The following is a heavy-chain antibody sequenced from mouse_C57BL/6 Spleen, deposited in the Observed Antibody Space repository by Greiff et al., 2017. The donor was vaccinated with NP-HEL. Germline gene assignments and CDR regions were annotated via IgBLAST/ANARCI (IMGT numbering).Heavy chain of an antibody. Sequence: QVQLKQPGAELVKPGASVKMSCKASGYTFTSYWITWVKQRPGQGLEWIGDIYPGSGSTNYNEKFKSKATLTVDTSSSTAYMQLSSLTSEDSAVYYCARGGGYDEESYYAMDYWGQGTSVTVSS. CDR1: GYTFTSYW. CDR3: ARGGGYDEESYYAMDY. V-gene: IGHV1-55*01. CDR2: IYPGSGST. D-gene: IGHD2-2*01. J-gene: IGHJ4*01.